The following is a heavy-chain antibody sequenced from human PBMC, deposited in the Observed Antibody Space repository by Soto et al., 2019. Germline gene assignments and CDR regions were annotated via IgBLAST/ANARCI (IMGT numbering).Heavy chain of an antibody. V-gene: IGHV1-3*01. CDR2: INAGNGNT. Sequence: QVQLVQSGAEVKKPGASVKVSCKASGYTFTSYAIHWVRQAPGQRLEWMGWINAGNGNTKYSQKFQDRVTITRDTSASTTYMEPSSLRSEDTAVYYCARDLGGWPDYWGQGPLVTVSS. D-gene: IGHD6-19*01. CDR1: GYTFTSYA. J-gene: IGHJ4*02. CDR3: ARDLGGWPDY.